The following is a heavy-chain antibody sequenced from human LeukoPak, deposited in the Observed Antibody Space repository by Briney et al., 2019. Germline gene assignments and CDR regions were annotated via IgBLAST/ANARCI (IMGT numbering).Heavy chain of an antibody. CDR2: IKQDGSEK. CDR3: VVTTRSKSFDY. CDR1: GFTFSSYW. V-gene: IGHV3-7*01. D-gene: IGHD1-1*01. Sequence: GGSLRLSCAASGFTFSSYWMTWVRQAPGKGLEWVAQIKQDGSEKTYVDSVKGRFTVSRDNAENSLFLQMDSLRVEDTAFYYCVVTTRSKSFDYCGQGTLVTVSS. J-gene: IGHJ4*02.